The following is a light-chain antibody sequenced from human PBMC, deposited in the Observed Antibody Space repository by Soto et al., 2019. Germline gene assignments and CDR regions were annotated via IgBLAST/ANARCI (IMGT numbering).Light chain of an antibody. Sequence: QSALTQHASVSGSPGQSITISCTGTSSDVGGYNYVSWYQHHPGKVPKLMIYEVSNRPSGISNRFSGSKSGNTASLTISGLQSEDEADYYCSSYTTSYTQVFGVGTKLTVL. CDR2: EVS. CDR1: SSDVGGYNY. CDR3: SSYTTSYTQV. J-gene: IGLJ2*01. V-gene: IGLV2-14*01.